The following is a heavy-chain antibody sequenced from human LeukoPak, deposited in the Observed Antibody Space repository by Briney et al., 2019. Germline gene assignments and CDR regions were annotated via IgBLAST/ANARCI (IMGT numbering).Heavy chain of an antibody. CDR1: GGTFSSYA. J-gene: IGHJ4*02. CDR2: IIPIFGTA. Sequence: ASVKVSCKASGGTFSSYAISWVRQAPGQGLEWMGGIIPIFGTANYAQKLQGRVTMTTDTSTSTAYMELRSLRSDDTAVYYCAREGGTLADYWGQGTLVTVSS. D-gene: IGHD2-15*01. V-gene: IGHV1-69*05. CDR3: AREGGTLADY.